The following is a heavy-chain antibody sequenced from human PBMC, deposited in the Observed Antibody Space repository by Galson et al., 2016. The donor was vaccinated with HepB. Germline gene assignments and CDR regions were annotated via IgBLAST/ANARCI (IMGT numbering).Heavy chain of an antibody. D-gene: IGHD4-17*01. CDR1: GFNFTDAW. J-gene: IGHJ4*02. CDR3: ARDLPPVTYGLLY. CDR2: VKSKSAVGTT. Sequence: SLRLSCAASGFNFTDAWMNWVRQAPGKGLEWVGRVKSKSAVGTTDYAAPVKDRFTISRDDSKNSLYLQMNSLKTEDTAVYYCARDLPPVTYGLLYWGRGILVTVSS. V-gene: IGHV3-15*01.